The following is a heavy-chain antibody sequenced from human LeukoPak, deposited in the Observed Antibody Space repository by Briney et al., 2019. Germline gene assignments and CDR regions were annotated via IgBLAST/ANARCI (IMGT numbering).Heavy chain of an antibody. V-gene: IGHV3-43*02. J-gene: IGHJ6*02. Sequence: GGSLRLSCAASGFAFADYAMHWVRQIPGTGLECVAHIHADGGRTFYADSVKGRFTVSRDNGTNSLFLQMDSLTSDDTALYYCSTWAFYHGLDVWGQGATVIVSS. CDR3: STWAFYHGLDV. CDR1: GFAFADYA. D-gene: IGHD2/OR15-2a*01. CDR2: IHADGGRT.